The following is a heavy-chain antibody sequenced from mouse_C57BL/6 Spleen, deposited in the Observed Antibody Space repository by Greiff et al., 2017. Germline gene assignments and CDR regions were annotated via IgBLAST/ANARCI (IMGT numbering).Heavy chain of an antibody. CDR3: ARLSYYYAFDY. CDR1: GYTFTSYW. Sequence: VQLKQSGAELVKPGASVQMSCTASGYTFTSYWITWVKQRPGQGLEWIGEIYAGRGCTNYNEKFKSKATLTSDTSSSTAYMQLSSLTSEDSAVYYCARLSYYYAFDYWGQGTLVTVSA. V-gene: IGHV1-55*01. CDR2: IYAGRGCT. J-gene: IGHJ4*01.